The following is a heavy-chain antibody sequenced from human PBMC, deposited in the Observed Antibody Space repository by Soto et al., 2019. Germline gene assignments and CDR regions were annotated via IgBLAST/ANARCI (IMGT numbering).Heavy chain of an antibody. D-gene: IGHD6-13*01. CDR1: GYTFTNYG. CDR3: ARVLGYNSSWWRHTAFDI. Sequence: ASVKVSCKTSGYTFTNYGISWVRQAPGQGLEWMGWISAHTGNTNYAQKFQGRFTMTTDTSTSTAYMELRSLRSDDTAVYYCARVLGYNSSWWRHTAFDIWGQGTMVTVSS. CDR2: ISAHTGNT. J-gene: IGHJ3*02. V-gene: IGHV1-18*01.